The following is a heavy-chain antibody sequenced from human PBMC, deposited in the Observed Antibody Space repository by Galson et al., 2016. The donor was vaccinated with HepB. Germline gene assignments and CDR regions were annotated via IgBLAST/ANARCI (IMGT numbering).Heavy chain of an antibody. CDR2: ISYDGSNE. CDR3: ARDRRGGSNTLDD. V-gene: IGHV3-30-3*01. Sequence: SLRLSCADSGFIFHSHAMSWVRQAPGKGLEWVAVISYDGSNEYYADSVKGRFTISRDNSKNTLYLHMNSLRAEDTAVYYCARDRRGGSNTLDDWGQGTLVTGSS. J-gene: IGHJ4*02. CDR1: GFIFHSHA. D-gene: IGHD1-26*01.